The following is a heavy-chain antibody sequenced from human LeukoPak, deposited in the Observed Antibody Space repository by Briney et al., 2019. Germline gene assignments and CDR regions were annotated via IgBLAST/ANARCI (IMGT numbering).Heavy chain of an antibody. CDR1: GGSFSGYY. Sequence: PSETLSLTCAVYGGSFSGYYWSWIRQPPGKGLEWIGEINHSGSTNYNPSLKSRVTMSVDTSKNQFSLKLSSVTAADTAVYYCARDTGSSWYRAYGMDVWGQGTAVTVSS. CDR2: INHSGST. V-gene: IGHV4-34*01. D-gene: IGHD6-13*01. CDR3: ARDTGSSWYRAYGMDV. J-gene: IGHJ6*02.